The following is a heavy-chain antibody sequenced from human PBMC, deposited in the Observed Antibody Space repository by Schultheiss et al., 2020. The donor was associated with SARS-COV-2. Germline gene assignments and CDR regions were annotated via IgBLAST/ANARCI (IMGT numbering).Heavy chain of an antibody. CDR3: ATAPVAGTWY. V-gene: IGHV3-21*05. J-gene: IGHJ4*02. CDR2: ISSSSSYI. D-gene: IGHD6-19*01. CDR1: GFTFSSYE. Sequence: GGSLRLSCAASGFTFSSYEMNWVRQAPGKGLEWVSYISSSSSYIYYADSVKGRFTISRDNAKNTLYLQMNSLRAEDTAVYYCATAPVAGTWYWGQGTLVTVSS.